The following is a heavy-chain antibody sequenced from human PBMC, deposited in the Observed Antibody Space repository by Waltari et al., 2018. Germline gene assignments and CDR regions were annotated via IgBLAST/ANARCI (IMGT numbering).Heavy chain of an antibody. V-gene: IGHV1-8*01. CDR1: GYTFTSYD. Sequence: QVQLVQSGAEVKKPGASVKVSCKASGYTFTSYDSNWVRQATGQGLEWMGWMNPNSGNTNYAQKLQVRVTMTTDTSTSTSYMELRSLRSNDTAVYYCARGNGDYLAGQDYYYGMDVWGQGTTVTVSS. CDR3: ARGNGDYLAGQDYYYGMDV. D-gene: IGHD4-17*01. CDR2: MNPNSGNT. J-gene: IGHJ6*02.